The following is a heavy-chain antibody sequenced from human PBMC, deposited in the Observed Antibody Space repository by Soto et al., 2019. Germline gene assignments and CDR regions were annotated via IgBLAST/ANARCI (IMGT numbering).Heavy chain of an antibody. CDR2: IKSKTDGGTT. CDR1: GFTFSNAW. Sequence: PGGSLRLSCAASGFTFSNAWMSWVRQAPGKGLEWVGRIKSKTDGGTTDYAAPVEGRFTISRDDSKNSLYLQLNSLNTEDTAVYYCGRGGYRHYSAYYYYALDVWGQGTTVTVSS. V-gene: IGHV3-15*01. J-gene: IGHJ6*02. CDR3: GRGGYRHYSAYYYYALDV. D-gene: IGHD4-4*01.